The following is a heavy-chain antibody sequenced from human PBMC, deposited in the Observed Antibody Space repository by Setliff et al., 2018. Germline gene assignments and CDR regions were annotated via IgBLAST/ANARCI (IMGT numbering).Heavy chain of an antibody. Sequence: SVQVSCKVSGYTLTELSRHWVRQAPGKGLEWMGGFDPEDGETIYAQKFQGRVTMTEDTSTDTAYMELSSLRSEDTAVYYCATTHYDSSGYYYLERSAFDIWGQGTMVTVSS. CDR1: GYTLTELS. J-gene: IGHJ3*02. CDR3: ATTHYDSSGYYYLERSAFDI. V-gene: IGHV1-24*01. CDR2: FDPEDGET. D-gene: IGHD3-22*01.